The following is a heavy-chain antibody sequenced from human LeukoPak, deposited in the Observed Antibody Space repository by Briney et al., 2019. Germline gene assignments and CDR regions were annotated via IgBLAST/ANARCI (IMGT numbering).Heavy chain of an antibody. Sequence: SETLSLTCSVSGGSISSSSYYWGWIRQPPGKGLEWIGNIYYSESTYYNSSLKSRVTISVDTSKNQVSLKLNSVTAADSAMYYCAKSGGYGLIDYWGQGTLVTVSS. V-gene: IGHV4-39*01. CDR1: GGSISSSSYY. D-gene: IGHD1-26*01. CDR3: AKSGGYGLIDY. CDR2: IYYSEST. J-gene: IGHJ4*01.